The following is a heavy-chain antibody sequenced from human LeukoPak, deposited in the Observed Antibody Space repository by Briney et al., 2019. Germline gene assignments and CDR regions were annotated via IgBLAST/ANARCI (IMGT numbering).Heavy chain of an antibody. V-gene: IGHV4-59*08. CDR2: IYYSGST. J-gene: IGHJ4*02. D-gene: IGHD1-26*01. CDR3: ARLRWELASLDY. CDR1: GGSISSYY. Sequence: PSETLSLTCTVAGGSISSYYWSWIRQPPGKGLEWIGYIYYSGSTNYNPSLKSRVTISVDTSKNQFSLKLSSVTAADTAVYYCARLRWELASLDYWSQGTLVTVSS.